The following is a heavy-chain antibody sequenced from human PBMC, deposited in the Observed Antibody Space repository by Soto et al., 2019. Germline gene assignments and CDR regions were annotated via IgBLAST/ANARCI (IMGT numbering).Heavy chain of an antibody. D-gene: IGHD6-6*01. V-gene: IGHV1-58*02. J-gene: IGHJ4*02. CDR3: ASGGYSSSSSGYYFDY. Sequence: GASVKVSCKASGFTFTSSAMQWVRQARGQRLEWIGWVVVGSGNTNYAQKFQERVTITRDMSTSTAYMELSSLRSEDTAVYYCASGGYSSSSSGYYFDYWGQGTLVTVSS. CDR2: VVVGSGNT. CDR1: GFTFTSSA.